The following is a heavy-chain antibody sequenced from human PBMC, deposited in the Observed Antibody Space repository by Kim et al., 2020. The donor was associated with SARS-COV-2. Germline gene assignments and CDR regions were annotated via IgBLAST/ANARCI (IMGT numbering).Heavy chain of an antibody. Sequence: SVKGRFTISSNNSKNTLYLQMNSLRAEDTAVYYCARDHGDGYKLHDAFDIWGQGTMVTVSS. CDR3: ARDHGDGYKLHDAFDI. J-gene: IGHJ3*02. V-gene: IGHV3-66*01. D-gene: IGHD5-12*01.